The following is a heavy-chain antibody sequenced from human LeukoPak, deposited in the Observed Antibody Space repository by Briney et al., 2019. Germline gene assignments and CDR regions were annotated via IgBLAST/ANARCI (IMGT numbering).Heavy chain of an antibody. CDR3: ARDQYSSSWSNWFDP. CDR1: GYTFTSYY. Sequence: ASVKVSCKASGYTFTSYYMHWVRQAPGQGLEWMGWINPNSGGTNYAQKFQGRVTMTRDTSISTAYMELSRLRSDDTAVYYCARDQYSSSWSNWFDPWGQGTLVTVSS. CDR2: INPNSGGT. J-gene: IGHJ5*02. V-gene: IGHV1-2*02. D-gene: IGHD6-13*01.